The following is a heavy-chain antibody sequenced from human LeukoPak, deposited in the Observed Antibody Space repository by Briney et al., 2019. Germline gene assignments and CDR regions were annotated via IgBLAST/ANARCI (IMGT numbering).Heavy chain of an antibody. Sequence: SETLSLTCAVYGGSFSGYYWSWIRQPPGKGLEWIGYIYYSGSTNYNPSLKSRVTISVDTSKNQFSLKLSSVTAADTAVYYCARERTTALDYWGQGTLVTVSS. J-gene: IGHJ4*02. CDR1: GGSFSGYY. V-gene: IGHV4-59*01. CDR2: IYYSGST. CDR3: ARERTTALDY. D-gene: IGHD4-17*01.